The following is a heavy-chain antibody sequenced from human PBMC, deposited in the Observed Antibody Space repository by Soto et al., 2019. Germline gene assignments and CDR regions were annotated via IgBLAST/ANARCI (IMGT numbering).Heavy chain of an antibody. Sequence: SETLSLTCTVSGGSVSSSSYYWGWIRQPPGKGLEWIGSIYYSGSTYYNPSLKSRVTISVDTSKNQFSLKLSSVTAADTAVYYCAYIAAAGTVYWGQGTLVTVSS. CDR1: GGSVSSSSYY. CDR2: IYYSGST. J-gene: IGHJ4*02. V-gene: IGHV4-39*01. CDR3: AYIAAAGTVY. D-gene: IGHD6-13*01.